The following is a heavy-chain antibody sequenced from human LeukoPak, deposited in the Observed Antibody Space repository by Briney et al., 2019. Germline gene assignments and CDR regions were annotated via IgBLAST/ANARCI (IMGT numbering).Heavy chain of an antibody. J-gene: IGHJ4*02. D-gene: IGHD5-18*01. Sequence: GGSLRLSCAASGFTFSSYWMHWVRQAPGKGLVWVSRINSDGSSTSYADSVKGRFTISRDNAKNTLYLQMNSLRAEDTAVYYCAKCRIQLWSLFDYWGQGTLVTVSS. V-gene: IGHV3-74*01. CDR1: GFTFSSYW. CDR3: AKCRIQLWSLFDY. CDR2: INSDGSST.